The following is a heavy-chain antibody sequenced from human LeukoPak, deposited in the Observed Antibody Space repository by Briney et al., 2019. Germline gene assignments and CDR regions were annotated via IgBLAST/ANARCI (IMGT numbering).Heavy chain of an antibody. D-gene: IGHD3-10*01. CDR1: GFTLSSYA. CDR3: ARAVWWFGEFHYYYYGMDV. J-gene: IGHJ6*02. Sequence: GGSVRLSCAASGFTLSSYAMHWVRQAPGKGGEGVAVISYEGSNKYYAASVQGRFTISRANSKNTLYLQMHSLRAEDTAVYYCARAVWWFGEFHYYYYGMDVWGQGTTVTVSS. V-gene: IGHV3-30-3*01. CDR2: ISYEGSNK.